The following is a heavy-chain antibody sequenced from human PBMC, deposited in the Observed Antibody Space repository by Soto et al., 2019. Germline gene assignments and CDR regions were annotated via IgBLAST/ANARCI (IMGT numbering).Heavy chain of an antibody. CDR2: ISGYNGDT. Sequence: ASVKVSCKASGYTFTRYGISWVRQAPGQGLEWMGWISGYNGDTNYAQKFQGRVSMTLDTSTGTAYMELRSLTSDDTTIYYCAKNGQPPYYYYGLDVWGQGTKVTVSS. CDR3: AKNGQPPYYYYGLDV. V-gene: IGHV1-18*01. CDR1: GYTFTRYG. J-gene: IGHJ6*02. D-gene: IGHD2-8*01.